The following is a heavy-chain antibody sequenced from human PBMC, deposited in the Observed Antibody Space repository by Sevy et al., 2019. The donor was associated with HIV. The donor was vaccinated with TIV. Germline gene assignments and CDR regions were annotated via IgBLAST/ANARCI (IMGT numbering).Heavy chain of an antibody. J-gene: IGHJ3*02. V-gene: IGHV1-69*06. CDR1: GGTFSSYA. Sequence: ASVKVSCKASGGTFSSYAISWVRQAPGQGLEWTGGIIPIFGTANYAQKFQGRVTITADKSTSTAYMELSSLRSEDTAVYYCARVKDYYDSSGHGAFDIWGQGTMVTVSS. D-gene: IGHD3-22*01. CDR2: IIPIFGTA. CDR3: ARVKDYYDSSGHGAFDI.